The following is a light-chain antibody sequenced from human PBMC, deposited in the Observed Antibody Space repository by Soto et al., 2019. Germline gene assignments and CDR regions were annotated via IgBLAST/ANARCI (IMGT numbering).Light chain of an antibody. CDR2: EVS. CDR1: SSDVGGYNY. J-gene: IGLJ1*01. V-gene: IGLV2-14*01. Sequence: QSVLTQPASVSGSPGQSITISCAGTSSDVGGYNYVSWCQQHPGKAPKLLIYEVSHRPSGVSNRFSGSKSGNTASLTISGLQAEDEADYYCTSYTSSDTLLYVFGTGTKVTVL. CDR3: TSYTSSDTLLYV.